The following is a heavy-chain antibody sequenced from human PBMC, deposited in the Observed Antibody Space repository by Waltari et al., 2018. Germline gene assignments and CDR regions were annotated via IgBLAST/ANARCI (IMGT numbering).Heavy chain of an antibody. Sequence: EVQLVESGGGLVQPGGSLRLSCAASGFTFSTYSMTWVRQAPGKGREWVSYISSSSSTIYYSDSVKGRFTFARDNAKNSLYLQMNSLRAEDTAVYYCARDNDYYFDYWGQGTLVTVSS. J-gene: IGHJ4*02. CDR1: GFTFSTYS. CDR3: ARDNDYYFDY. V-gene: IGHV3-48*04. D-gene: IGHD2-21*02. CDR2: ISSSSSTI.